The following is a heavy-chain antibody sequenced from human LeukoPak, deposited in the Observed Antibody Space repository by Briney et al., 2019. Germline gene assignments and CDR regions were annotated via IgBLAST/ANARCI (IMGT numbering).Heavy chain of an antibody. V-gene: IGHV4-39*07. D-gene: IGHD6-19*01. CDR1: GASISTIDYY. CDR2: VLYSGNP. J-gene: IGHJ5*02. Sequence: SETLSLTCTVSGASISTIDYYWGWIRQPPGKGLERIGSVLYSGNPYYNPSLKSRVSISIDTSKNQFSLDLSSVTAADTALYYCARGGRVTTVVGFNWFDPWGQGTLVTVSS. CDR3: ARGGRVTTVVGFNWFDP.